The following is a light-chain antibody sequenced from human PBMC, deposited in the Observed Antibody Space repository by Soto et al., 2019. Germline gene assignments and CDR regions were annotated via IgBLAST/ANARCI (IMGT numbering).Light chain of an antibody. J-gene: IGKJ1*01. CDR2: YAS. V-gene: IGKV3-20*01. Sequence: VLTQSPGTLSLSPGERATLSCRASQSVTSNYLAWYQQKPGQAPRLLIYYASSRASGIPDGFSGSGSGTDFTLSISRVESEDFAVYYCQHYGSSVPWTFGQGTKVEIK. CDR1: QSVTSNY. CDR3: QHYGSSVPWT.